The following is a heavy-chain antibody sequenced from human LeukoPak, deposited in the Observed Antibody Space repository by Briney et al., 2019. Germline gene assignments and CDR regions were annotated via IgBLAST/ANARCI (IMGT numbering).Heavy chain of an antibody. CDR2: TNQDGSEK. J-gene: IGHJ4*02. V-gene: IGHV3-7*04. Sequence: AGGSLRLSCEDSGFTFSDFWMNWVRQAPGKGLEWVANTNQDGSEKHYVDSVKGRFTTSRDNAKKSLYLQMNNLRAEDTAVYYCARDRHRNDLEYWGQGTLVTVSS. CDR1: GFTFSDFW. CDR3: ARDRHRNDLEY.